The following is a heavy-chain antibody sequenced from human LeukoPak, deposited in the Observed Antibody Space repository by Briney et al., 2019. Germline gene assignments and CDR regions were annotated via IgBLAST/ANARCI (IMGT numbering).Heavy chain of an antibody. CDR3: ASTCSSTSCYSWGFDY. D-gene: IGHD2-2*02. J-gene: IGHJ4*02. Sequence: SETLSLTCTVSGGSISSYYWSWIRQPAGKGREWIGRIYTSGSTNYNPSLKSRVTMSVDTSKNQFSLKLSSVTAADTAVYYCASTCSSTSCYSWGFDYWGQGTLVTVSS. V-gene: IGHV4-4*07. CDR1: GGSISSYY. CDR2: IYTSGST.